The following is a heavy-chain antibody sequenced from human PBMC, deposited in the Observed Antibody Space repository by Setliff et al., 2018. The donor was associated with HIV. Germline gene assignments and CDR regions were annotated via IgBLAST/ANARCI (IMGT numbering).Heavy chain of an antibody. D-gene: IGHD3-22*01. CDR3: AKERNPYYYDTSGYYWFDP. Sequence: GGSLRLSCAASGFTFSSDAMSWVRQAPGKGLEWVSAVSGGGGSTYYADSVKGRFTISRDNSKNTLYLQMNSLRVEDTAVYYCAKERNPYYYDTSGYYWFDPWGQGTLVTVSS. CDR1: GFTFSSDA. J-gene: IGHJ5*02. CDR2: VSGGGGST. V-gene: IGHV3-23*01.